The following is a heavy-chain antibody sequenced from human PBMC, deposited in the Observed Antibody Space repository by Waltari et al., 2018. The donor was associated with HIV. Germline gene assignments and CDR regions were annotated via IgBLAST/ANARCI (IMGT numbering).Heavy chain of an antibody. D-gene: IGHD3-3*01. CDR2: IHDSGSA. J-gene: IGHJ4*02. CDR1: GGSIVDSPYY. V-gene: IGHV4-39*01. CDR3: ASYFRGGHIDAHFDY. Sequence: QLQLQESGPRLVKPSETLSLTCTVSGGSIVDSPYYWGWIRQSPVKGLELIGKIHDSGSADHTPSLDSRVTISVDTSNSQFSLKLSSLTAADTAVYYCASYFRGGHIDAHFDYWGQGTLVTVSS.